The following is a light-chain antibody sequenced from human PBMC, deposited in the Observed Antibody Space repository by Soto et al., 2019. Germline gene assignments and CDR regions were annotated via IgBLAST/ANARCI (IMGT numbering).Light chain of an antibody. CDR1: SSDIGGYNY. J-gene: IGLJ2*01. Sequence: QSALTQPASVSGSPGQSITIPCTGTSSDIGGYNYVSWYQQFPGKAPKLMIYDVSNRPSGVSNRFSASKSGNTASLTISGLQAEDEDTYYCSSYSSSSTLVVFGGGTKLTVL. CDR2: DVS. V-gene: IGLV2-14*01. CDR3: SSYSSSSTLVV.